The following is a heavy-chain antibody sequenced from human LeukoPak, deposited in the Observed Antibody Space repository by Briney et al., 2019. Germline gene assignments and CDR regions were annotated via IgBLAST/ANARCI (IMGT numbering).Heavy chain of an antibody. V-gene: IGHV3-11*04. Sequence: GGSLRLSCAASGFNFRDYCMSWLRQAPGKGLEWISHISGTGKTSKYAESMEGRFTISRDNSNHLLYLQMTSLRADDTAVYFCARQRFGDYNYMDVWGKGTTVTVSS. CDR3: ARQRFGDYNYMDV. CDR1: GFNFRDYC. J-gene: IGHJ6*03. CDR2: ISGTGKTS. D-gene: IGHD3-10*01.